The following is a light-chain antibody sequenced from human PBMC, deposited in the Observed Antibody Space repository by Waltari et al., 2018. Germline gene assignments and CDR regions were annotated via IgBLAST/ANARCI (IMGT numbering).Light chain of an antibody. CDR3: AAWDDSLNGLNWV. CDR2: SNN. CDR1: SSHTGRNT. V-gene: IGLV1-44*01. J-gene: IGLJ3*02. Sequence: QSVLTQPPSPSAPPGQRVTLSFSGSSSHTGRNTVTCYQQLPGTAPKLLIYSNNQRPSGVPDRCSGSKSGTSASLAISGLQSEDEADYYCAAWDDSLNGLNWVFGGGTKLTVL.